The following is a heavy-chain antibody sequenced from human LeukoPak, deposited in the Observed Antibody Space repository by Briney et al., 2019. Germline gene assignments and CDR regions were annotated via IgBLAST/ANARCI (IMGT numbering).Heavy chain of an antibody. CDR3: ARDRPNYYDSSGHYYRRDGDY. Sequence: PGGSLRLSCAASGFTFTNPAMGWVRQAPGKGLEWVSVVSGSGDFIYYGDSVKGRFTISRDNSENTLFLQMNSLRAEDTAVYYCARDRPNYYDSSGHYYRRDGDYWGQGTLVTVSS. CDR1: GFTFTNPA. J-gene: IGHJ4*02. CDR2: VSGSGDFI. D-gene: IGHD3-22*01. V-gene: IGHV3-23*01.